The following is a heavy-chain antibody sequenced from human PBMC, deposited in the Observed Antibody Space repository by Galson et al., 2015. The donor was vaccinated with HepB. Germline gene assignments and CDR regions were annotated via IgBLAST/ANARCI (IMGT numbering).Heavy chain of an antibody. V-gene: IGHV1-3*01. J-gene: IGHJ4*02. CDR1: GYTFTSYA. Sequence: SVKVSCKASGYTFTSYAMHWVRQAPGQRLEWMGWINAGNGNTKYSQKFQGRVTITRDTSASTAYMELSSLRSEDTAVYYCARDRVVVVAAPSFDYWGQGTLVTVSS. CDR2: INAGNGNT. CDR3: ARDRVVVVAAPSFDY. D-gene: IGHD2-15*01.